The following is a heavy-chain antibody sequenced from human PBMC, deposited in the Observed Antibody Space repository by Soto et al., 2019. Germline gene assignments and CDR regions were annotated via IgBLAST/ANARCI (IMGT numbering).Heavy chain of an antibody. V-gene: IGHV1-69*13. CDR2: IIPLSGRT. J-gene: IGHJ4*02. CDR3: AIDPDGSGLYFFDY. CDR1: GDTFSNYA. Sequence: ASEWVSCKTSGDTFSNYAVSWVRQAPGQGPEWMGGIIPLSGRTDYVQKFQGRVTITADESMTTAYMELSGLRYEDTAVYYCAIDPDGSGLYFFDYRREATLIAVAP. D-gene: IGHD3-22*01.